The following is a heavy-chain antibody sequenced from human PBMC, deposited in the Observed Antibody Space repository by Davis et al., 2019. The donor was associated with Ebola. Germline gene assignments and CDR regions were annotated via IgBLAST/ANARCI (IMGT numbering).Heavy chain of an antibody. CDR1: GYTFTSYG. D-gene: IGHD3-3*01. V-gene: IGHV1-18*04. Sequence: AASVKVSCKASGYTFTSYGISWVRQAPGQGLEWMGWISAYNGNTNYAQKLQGRVTMTTDTSTSTAYMELRSLRSDDTAVYYCARDSGTVFGVLITPLDSWGQGTLVTVSS. CDR3: ARDSGTVFGVLITPLDS. CDR2: ISAYNGNT. J-gene: IGHJ4*02.